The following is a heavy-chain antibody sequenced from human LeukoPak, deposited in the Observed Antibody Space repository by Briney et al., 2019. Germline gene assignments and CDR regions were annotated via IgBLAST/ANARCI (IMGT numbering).Heavy chain of an antibody. V-gene: IGHV4-61*09. Sequence: SQTLSLTCTVSAGSISSGRYYWTWIRQHAGEGLEWIGHVYTSGSTNYNPSLKSRVTISVDSSKNQFSLKLSSVTAADTAVYYCARQPPRYGMDVRGQGTTVTVSS. CDR1: AGSISSGRYY. J-gene: IGHJ6*02. CDR3: ARQPPRYGMDV. CDR2: VYTSGST.